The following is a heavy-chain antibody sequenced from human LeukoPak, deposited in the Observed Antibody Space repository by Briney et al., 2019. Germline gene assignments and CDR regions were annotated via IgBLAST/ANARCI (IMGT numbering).Heavy chain of an antibody. V-gene: IGHV4-59*08. J-gene: IGHJ4*02. CDR3: ARRGPNYYGSGSAYFDY. CDR1: GGSISSYY. CDR2: IYYSGGT. D-gene: IGHD3-10*01. Sequence: SETLSLTCTVSGGSISSYYWSWIRQPPGKGLEWIGYIYYSGGTNYNPSLKSRVTISVDTSKNQFSLKLSSVTAADTAVYYCARRGPNYYGSGSAYFDYWGQGTLVTVSS.